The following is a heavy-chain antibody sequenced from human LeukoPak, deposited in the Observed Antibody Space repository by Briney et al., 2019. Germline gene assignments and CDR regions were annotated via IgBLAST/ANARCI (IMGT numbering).Heavy chain of an antibody. Sequence: ETLSLTCAVYGGSFSGYYWSWIRQAPGKGLEWVSSISSSSSYIYYADSVKGRFTISRDNAKNSLYLQMNSLRAEDTAVYYCARDGMTYYDILTGDFDYWGQGTLVTVSS. J-gene: IGHJ4*02. V-gene: IGHV3-21*01. CDR3: ARDGMTYYDILTGDFDY. CDR1: GGSFSGYY. D-gene: IGHD3-9*01. CDR2: ISSSSSYI.